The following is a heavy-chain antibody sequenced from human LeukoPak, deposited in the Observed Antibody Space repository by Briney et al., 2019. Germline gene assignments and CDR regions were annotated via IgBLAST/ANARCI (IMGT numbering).Heavy chain of an antibody. J-gene: IGHJ4*02. CDR2: IYYSGST. Sequence: SETLSLTCTVSGGSISSYYWSWIRQPPGKGLEWIGDIYYSGSTNYNPSLRSRVTISVDTSKNQFSLKLSSVTAADTAVYYCARGGNYGDYDGYFDYWGQGTLVTVSS. D-gene: IGHD4-17*01. CDR1: GGSISSYY. CDR3: ARGGNYGDYDGYFDY. V-gene: IGHV4-59*08.